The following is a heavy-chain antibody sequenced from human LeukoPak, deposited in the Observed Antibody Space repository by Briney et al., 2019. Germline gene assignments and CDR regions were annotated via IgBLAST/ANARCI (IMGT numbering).Heavy chain of an antibody. Sequence: SETLSLTCTVSGYSISSGYYWGWIRQPPGKGLEWIGSIYHSGSTYYNPSLKSRVTISVDTSKNQFSLKLSSVTAADTAVYYCARGYSSSWWPSYYYYYYMDVWGKGTTVTVSS. D-gene: IGHD6-13*01. CDR2: IYHSGST. CDR1: GYSISSGYY. CDR3: ARGYSSSWWPSYYYYYYMDV. V-gene: IGHV4-38-2*02. J-gene: IGHJ6*03.